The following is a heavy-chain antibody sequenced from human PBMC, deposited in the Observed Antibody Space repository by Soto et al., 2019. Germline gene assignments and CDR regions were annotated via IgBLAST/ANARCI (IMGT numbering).Heavy chain of an antibody. Sequence: QVQLQQWGAGLLKPSETLSLTCAVYGGSFSGYYWSWIRQPPGKGLEWIGEINHSGSTNYNPSLKSRVTISVDTSKNQFSLKLSSVTAADTAVYYCARGRGYCSSTSCDYYYYIDVWGKGTTVTVSS. CDR3: ARGRGYCSSTSCDYYYYIDV. CDR1: GGSFSGYY. V-gene: IGHV4-34*01. D-gene: IGHD2-2*01. J-gene: IGHJ6*03. CDR2: INHSGST.